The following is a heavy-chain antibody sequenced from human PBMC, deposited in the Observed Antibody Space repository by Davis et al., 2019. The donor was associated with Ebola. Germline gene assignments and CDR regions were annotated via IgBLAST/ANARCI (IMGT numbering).Heavy chain of an antibody. CDR2: VNHSGST. D-gene: IGHD2-15*01. J-gene: IGHJ4*02. CDR1: DGSFSGYY. V-gene: IGHV4-34*01. CDR3: ARARVIVVVVAAFDY. Sequence: MPSETLSLTCAVYDGSFSGYYWSWIRQPPGKGLEWIGEVNHSGSTNYNPPLKSRVTISVETSKNQFSLKLSSVTAADTAVYYCARARVIVVVVAAFDYWGQGTLVTVSS.